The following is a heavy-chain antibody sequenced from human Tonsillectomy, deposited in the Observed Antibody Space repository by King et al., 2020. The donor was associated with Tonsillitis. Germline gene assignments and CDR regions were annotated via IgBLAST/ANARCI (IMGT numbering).Heavy chain of an antibody. CDR3: AKVGLGYCSSTICYTFFDY. D-gene: IGHD2-2*02. Sequence: VQLVESGGGVVQPGRSLRLSCAASGFTFSSYGMHWVRQAPGKGLEWVAVISFDGSNKYYADSVKGRFTVSRDNSKNTLYLQMNSLRAEDTAVYYCAKVGLGYCSSTICYTFFDYWGQGTLVTVSS. V-gene: IGHV3-30*18. CDR2: ISFDGSNK. J-gene: IGHJ4*02. CDR1: GFTFSSYG.